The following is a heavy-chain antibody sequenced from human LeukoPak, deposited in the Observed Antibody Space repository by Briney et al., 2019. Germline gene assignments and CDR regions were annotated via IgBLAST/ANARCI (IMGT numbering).Heavy chain of an antibody. CDR3: ARHIEIFGVVITVSFDI. V-gene: IGHV4-4*02. CDR2: VFHTGST. CDR1: GTSVSTMNW. D-gene: IGHD3-3*01. J-gene: IGHJ3*02. Sequence: SETLSLTCGVSGTSVSTMNWWSWVRQSPGKGLEWIGEVFHTGSTNYNPSLNSRITISLDKSKNQFSLRLTSVTAADTAVYYCARHIEIFGVVITVSFDIWGQGTMVTVSS.